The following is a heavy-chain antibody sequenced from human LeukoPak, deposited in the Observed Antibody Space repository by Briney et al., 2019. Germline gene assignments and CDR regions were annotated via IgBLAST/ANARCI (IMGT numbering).Heavy chain of an antibody. V-gene: IGHV1-24*01. CDR1: GYTLTELS. CDR3: ARDCSGGSCYSLDY. J-gene: IGHJ4*02. D-gene: IGHD2-15*01. Sequence: ASVKVSCKVSGYTLTELSMHWVRQAPGKGLEWMGGFDPEDGETIYAQKFQGRVTMTEDTSTDTAYMELSSLRSDDTAVYYCARDCSGGSCYSLDYWGQGTLVTVSS. CDR2: FDPEDGET.